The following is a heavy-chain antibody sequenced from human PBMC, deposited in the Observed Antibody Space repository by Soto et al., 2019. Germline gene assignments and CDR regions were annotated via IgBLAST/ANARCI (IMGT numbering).Heavy chain of an antibody. V-gene: IGHV3-11*06. D-gene: IGHD3-10*01. CDR2: ISSSSSYT. CDR1: GFTFSDYY. CDR3: ASLTCGYGYY. J-gene: IGHJ4*02. Sequence: GGSLRLSCAASGFTFSDYYMSWIRQAPGKGLEWVSYISSSSSYTNYADSVKGRFTISRDNAKNSLYLQMNSLRAADTAVYYCASLTCGYGYYWGQGTLVTVSS.